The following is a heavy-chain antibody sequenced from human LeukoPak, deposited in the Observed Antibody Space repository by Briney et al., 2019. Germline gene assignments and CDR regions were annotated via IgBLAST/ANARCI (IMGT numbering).Heavy chain of an antibody. CDR2: ISSASSII. CDR1: EFSFSSYA. Sequence: QPGGSLRLSCAAPEFSFSSYALSWVRQAPGKGLEWISYISSASSIIYYADSVKGRFTISRDNSKNTLYLQMNSLRADDTAVYYCAKDRDYYSGYYPWGQGTLVTVSS. CDR3: AKDRDYYSGYYP. V-gene: IGHV3-23*01. D-gene: IGHD5-12*01. J-gene: IGHJ5*02.